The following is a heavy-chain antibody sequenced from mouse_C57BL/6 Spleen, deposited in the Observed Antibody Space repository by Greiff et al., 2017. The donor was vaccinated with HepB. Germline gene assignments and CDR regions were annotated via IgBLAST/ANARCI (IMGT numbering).Heavy chain of an antibody. V-gene: IGHV1-61*01. CDR2: IYPSDSET. CDR3: ARRGGHWYFDV. Sequence: VQLQQPGAELVRPGSSVKLSCKASGYTFTSYWMDWVKQRPGQGLEWIGNIYPSDSETHYNQKFKDKATLTVDKSSSTAYMQLSSLTSEDSAVYYCARRGGHWYFDVWGKGTTVTVSS. J-gene: IGHJ1*03. CDR1: GYTFTSYW.